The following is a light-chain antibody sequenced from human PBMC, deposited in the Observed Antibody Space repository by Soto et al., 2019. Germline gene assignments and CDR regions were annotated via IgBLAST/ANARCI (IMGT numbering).Light chain of an antibody. CDR2: EVS. Sequence: QSVLTQPPSAPGSPGQSVTISCTGTSSDVGAYNFVSWYQQHPGKAPKLIIYEVSKRPSGVPDRFSASKSGNTASLTVSGLQAEDEADYYCCSHGGSNNFYVFGTGTKVTVL. CDR3: CSHGGSNNFYV. J-gene: IGLJ1*01. CDR1: SSDVGAYNF. V-gene: IGLV2-8*01.